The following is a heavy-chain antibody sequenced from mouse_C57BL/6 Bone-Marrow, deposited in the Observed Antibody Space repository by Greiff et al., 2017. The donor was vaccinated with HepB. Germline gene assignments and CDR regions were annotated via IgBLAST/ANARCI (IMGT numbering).Heavy chain of an antibody. CDR2: IDPENGDT. J-gene: IGHJ3*01. V-gene: IGHV14-4*01. Sequence: DVQLQESGAELVRPGASVKLSCTASGFNIKDDYMHWVKQRPEQGLEWIGWIDPENGDTEYASKFQGKATITADTSSNTAYLQLSSLTSEDTAVYYCTKGYGSSPFAYWGQGTLVTVSA. CDR1: GFNIKDDY. CDR3: TKGYGSSPFAY. D-gene: IGHD1-1*01.